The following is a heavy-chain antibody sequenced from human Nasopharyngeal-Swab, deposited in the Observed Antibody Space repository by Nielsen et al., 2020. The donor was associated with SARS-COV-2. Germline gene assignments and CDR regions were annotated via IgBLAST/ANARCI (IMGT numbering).Heavy chain of an antibody. CDR2: IKEDGSQK. J-gene: IGHJ4*02. CDR1: GFTFRSHA. D-gene: IGHD1-26*01. V-gene: IGHV3-7*03. CDR3: ARAVAGATDY. Sequence: GGSLRLSCAASGFTFRSHAMSWVRQAPGKGLEWVANIKEDGSQKYYLDSVKGRFTISRDNAKNSLYLQMNSLRAEDTAIYFCARAVAGATDYWGQGTLVTVSS.